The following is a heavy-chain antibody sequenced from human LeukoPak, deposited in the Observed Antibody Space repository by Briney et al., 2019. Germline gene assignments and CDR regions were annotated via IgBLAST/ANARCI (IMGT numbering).Heavy chain of an antibody. J-gene: IGHJ5*02. CDR1: GGTFSSYA. Sequence: SVKVSCKASGGTFSSYAISWVRQAPGQGLEWMGGIIPIFGTANYAQKFQGRVTITADESTSTAYMELSSLRSEDTAVYYCARVSDDFWSGYGNWFDPWGQGTLVTVSS. V-gene: IGHV1-69*13. CDR2: IIPIFGTA. CDR3: ARVSDDFWSGYGNWFDP. D-gene: IGHD3-3*01.